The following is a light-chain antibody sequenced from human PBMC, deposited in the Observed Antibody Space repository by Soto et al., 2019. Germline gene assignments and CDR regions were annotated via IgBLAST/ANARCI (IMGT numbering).Light chain of an antibody. CDR2: GAS. V-gene: IGKV3-20*01. J-gene: IGKJ5*01. Sequence: EIVLTQSPGTLSLSPGERATLSCRASHSVSSSYLAWYQQKPGQAPRLLIYGASSRATGIPDRFSGSGSGTDFYITISRLEPEDFAVYYCQQYCSSTQITFVQGTRLESK. CDR1: HSVSSSY. CDR3: QQYCSSTQIT.